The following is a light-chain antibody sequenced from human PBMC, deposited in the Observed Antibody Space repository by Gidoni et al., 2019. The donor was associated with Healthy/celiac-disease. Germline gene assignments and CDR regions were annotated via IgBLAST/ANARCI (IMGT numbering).Light chain of an antibody. CDR1: QSISSY. J-gene: IGKJ1*01. CDR3: QQSYSTLWT. V-gene: IGKV1-39*01. CDR2: AAS. Sequence: IQLTQSPSSLSASVGDRVTITCRARQSISSYLDWYQQKPGKAPKLLIYAASILQSGVPSRFSGSGYGTDLTLNISSLQPEDFATYYCQQSYSTLWTFGQGTKVEIK.